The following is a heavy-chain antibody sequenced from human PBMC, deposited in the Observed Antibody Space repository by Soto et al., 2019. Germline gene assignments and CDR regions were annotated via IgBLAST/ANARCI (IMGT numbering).Heavy chain of an antibody. D-gene: IGHD6-6*01. CDR3: ARGQEYSSSTN. CDR1: GGSFSGYY. J-gene: IGHJ4*02. V-gene: IGHV4-34*01. Sequence: QVQLQQWGAGLLKPSETLSLTCAVYGGSFSGYYWSWIRQPPGKGLEWIGEINHSGSTNYNPSLKSRVTISVDTSKNQLSLKLSSVTAADTAVYYCARGQEYSSSTNWGQGTLVTVSS. CDR2: INHSGST.